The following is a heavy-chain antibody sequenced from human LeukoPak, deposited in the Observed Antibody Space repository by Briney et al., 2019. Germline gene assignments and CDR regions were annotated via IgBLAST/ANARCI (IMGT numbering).Heavy chain of an antibody. J-gene: IGHJ4*02. CDR3: ARLPYDSSTVDY. D-gene: IGHD3-22*01. V-gene: IGHV3-66*01. CDR2: IYSGGST. Sequence: PGGSLRLSCAASGFTVSSNYMSWVRQAPGKGLEWVSVIYSGGSTYYADSVKGRFTISRDNSKNTLYLQMNSLRAEDTAVYYCARLPYDSSTVDYWGQGTLVTVSS. CDR1: GFTVSSNY.